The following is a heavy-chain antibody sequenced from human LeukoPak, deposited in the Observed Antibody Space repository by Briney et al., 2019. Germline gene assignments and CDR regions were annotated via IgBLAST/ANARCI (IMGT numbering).Heavy chain of an antibody. D-gene: IGHD5-24*01. CDR1: GSTFSSYA. J-gene: IGHJ4*02. V-gene: IGHV3-30*04. CDR3: ARDPSRGWLLGYFDY. Sequence: PGRSLRLSCAASGSTFSSYAMHWVRQAPGKGLEWVAVISYDGSNKYYADSVKGRFTISRDNSKNTLYLQMNSLRAEDTAVYYCARDPSRGWLLGYFDYWGQGTLVTVSS. CDR2: ISYDGSNK.